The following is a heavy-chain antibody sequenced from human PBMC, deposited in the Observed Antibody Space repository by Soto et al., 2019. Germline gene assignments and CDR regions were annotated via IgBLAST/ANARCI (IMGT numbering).Heavy chain of an antibody. CDR2: IYYSGST. J-gene: IGHJ6*03. V-gene: IGHV4-59*01. CDR3: ARVAVGADCSSTSSYLSPYYYYYYMDV. D-gene: IGHD2-2*01. Sequence: QVQLQESGPGLVKPSETLSLTCTVSGGSISSYYWSWIRQPPGKGLEWIGYIYYSGSTNYNPSLKMRVTISVDTSKNPFSLKLSSVTAADTAVYYCARVAVGADCSSTSSYLSPYYYYYYMDVWGKGTTVTVSS. CDR1: GGSISSYY.